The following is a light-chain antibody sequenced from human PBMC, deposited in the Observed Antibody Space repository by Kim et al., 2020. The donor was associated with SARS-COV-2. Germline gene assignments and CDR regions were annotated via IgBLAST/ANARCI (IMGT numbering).Light chain of an antibody. J-gene: IGKJ2*03. CDR2: DAS. Sequence: SASIGDRVTITCQASQDISKNLNWYQQKPGKAPKFLIYDASNLETWVPSRFSGSGSGTDFTFTISSLQPEDISTYYCQQYDNLPRSFGQVTKLEIK. CDR3: QQYDNLPRS. V-gene: IGKV1-33*01. CDR1: QDISKN.